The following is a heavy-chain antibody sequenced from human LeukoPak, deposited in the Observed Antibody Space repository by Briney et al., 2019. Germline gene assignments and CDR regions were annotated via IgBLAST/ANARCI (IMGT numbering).Heavy chain of an antibody. Sequence: GGSLRLSCAASGFTFDDYAMHWVRQAPGKGLEWVSGISWNSGSIGYADSVKGRFTISRDNAKNSLYLQMNSLRAEDTALYYCAKGPDLLSSSWYITYQEAFDIWGQGTMVTVSS. CDR1: GFTFDDYA. V-gene: IGHV3-9*01. J-gene: IGHJ3*02. CDR2: ISWNSGSI. CDR3: AKGPDLLSSSWYITYQEAFDI. D-gene: IGHD6-13*01.